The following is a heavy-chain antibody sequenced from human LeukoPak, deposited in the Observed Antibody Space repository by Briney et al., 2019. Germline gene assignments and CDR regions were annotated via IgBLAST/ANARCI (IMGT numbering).Heavy chain of an antibody. CDR3: ARVRSGTYNDYGDYGGYYYYYMDV. J-gene: IGHJ6*03. CDR1: GGTFSSYA. CDR2: IIPIFGTA. D-gene: IGHD4-17*01. V-gene: IGHV1-69*13. Sequence: ASVKVSCKASGGTFSSYAISWVRQAPGQGPEWMGGIIPIFGTANYAQKFQGRVTITADESTSTAYMELSSLRSEDTAVYYCARVRSGTYNDYGDYGGYYYYYMDVWGKGTTVTVSS.